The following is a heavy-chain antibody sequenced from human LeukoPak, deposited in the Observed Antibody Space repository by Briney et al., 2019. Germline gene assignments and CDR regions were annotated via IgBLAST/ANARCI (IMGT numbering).Heavy chain of an antibody. CDR3: ARGGDSSGWYNGFDY. J-gene: IGHJ4*02. D-gene: IGHD6-19*01. CDR1: GFTFSSYA. CDR2: ISYDGSNK. Sequence: PGGSLRLSCAASGFTFSSYAMHWVRQAPGKGLEWVAVISYDGSNKYYADSVKGRFTISRDNSKNTLYLQMNSLRAEDTAVYYCARGGDSSGWYNGFDYWGQGTLVTVSS. V-gene: IGHV3-30-3*01.